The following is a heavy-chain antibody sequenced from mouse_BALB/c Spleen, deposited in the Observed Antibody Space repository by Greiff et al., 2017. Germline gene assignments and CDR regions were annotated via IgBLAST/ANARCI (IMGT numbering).Heavy chain of an antibody. V-gene: IGHV5-17*02. CDR1: GFTFSSFG. CDR2: ISSGSSTI. Sequence: EVKLVESGGGLVQPGGSRKLSCAASGFTFSSFGMHWVRQAPEKGLEWVAYISSGSSTIYYADTVKGRFTISRDNPKNTLFLQMTSLRSEDTAMYYCARSSYVYAMDYWGQGTSVTVSS. D-gene: IGHD2-12*01. CDR3: ARSSYVYAMDY. J-gene: IGHJ4*01.